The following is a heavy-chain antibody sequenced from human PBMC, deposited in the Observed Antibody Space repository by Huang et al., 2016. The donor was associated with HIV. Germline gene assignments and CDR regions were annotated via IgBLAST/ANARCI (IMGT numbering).Heavy chain of an antibody. CDR1: GDSVSSHY. J-gene: IGHJ5*02. D-gene: IGHD6-19*01. CDR3: VRDQGRLAVGGIDNWFDP. CDR2: VYYSGTT. Sequence: QVHLQESGPGLVKPSETLSLSCTVSGDSVSSHYWSWLRHPPGRGLEWIGTVYYSGTTNYNPRLKSRGTISVDTSKNSFSLRMTSVTAADTAMYYCVRDQGRLAVGGIDNWFDPWGQGTPVTVSS. V-gene: IGHV4-59*02.